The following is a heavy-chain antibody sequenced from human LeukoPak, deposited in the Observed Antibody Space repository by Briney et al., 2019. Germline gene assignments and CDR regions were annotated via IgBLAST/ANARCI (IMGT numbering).Heavy chain of an antibody. J-gene: IGHJ4*02. D-gene: IGHD3-10*01. V-gene: IGHV4-34*01. CDR3: ARVRRLITMVRGVISH. CDR2: INHSGST. CDR1: GGFFSGYY. Sequence: PSETLSLTCAVYGGFFSGYYWSWIRQPPGKGLEWIGEINHSGSTNYNPSLKSRVTISVDTSKNQSSLKLSSVAAADTAVYYCARVRRLITMVRGVISHWGQGTMVTVSS.